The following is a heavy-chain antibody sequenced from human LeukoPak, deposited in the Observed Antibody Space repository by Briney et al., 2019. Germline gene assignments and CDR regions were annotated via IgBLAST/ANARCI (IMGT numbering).Heavy chain of an antibody. CDR1: GGSISSSSYY. D-gene: IGHD6-6*01. Sequence: SETLSLTCTVSGGSISSSSYYWGWIRQPPGKGLEWIGSIYYSGSTYYNPSLKSRVTISVDTSKNQFSLKLSSVTAADTAVYYCARQAGSSPRRWFDPWGQGTLVTVSS. V-gene: IGHV4-39*01. J-gene: IGHJ5*02. CDR3: ARQAGSSPRRWFDP. CDR2: IYYSGST.